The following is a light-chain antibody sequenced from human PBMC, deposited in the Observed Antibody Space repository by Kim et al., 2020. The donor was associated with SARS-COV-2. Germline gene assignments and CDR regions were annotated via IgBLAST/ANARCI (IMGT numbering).Light chain of an antibody. J-gene: IGKJ2*03. CDR1: QSVGSSL. Sequence: LSPGERATLSCRDSQSVGSSLLAWYQQQPGQAPRLLIYEAFKRVAGIPDRFSGSGSGKDFTLTISRPEPEDFAMYYCQQYGSSPYSFGQGTKLEI. CDR2: EAF. CDR3: QQYGSSPYS. V-gene: IGKV3-20*01.